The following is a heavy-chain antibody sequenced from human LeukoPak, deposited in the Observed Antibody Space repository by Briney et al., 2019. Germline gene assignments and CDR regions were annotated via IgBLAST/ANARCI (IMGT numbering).Heavy chain of an antibody. CDR3: ARGGGGDIVVVPAAMYAFDI. J-gene: IGHJ3*02. D-gene: IGHD2-2*01. V-gene: IGHV1-46*01. CDR2: INPSGGST. CDR1: GYTFTSYF. Sequence: GASVKVSCKASGYTFTSYFIHWVRQAPGQGPEWMGIINPSGGSTSYAQKFQGRVTMTRDTSTSTVYMELSSLRSEDTAVYYCARGGGGDIVVVPAAMYAFDIWGQGTMVTVSS.